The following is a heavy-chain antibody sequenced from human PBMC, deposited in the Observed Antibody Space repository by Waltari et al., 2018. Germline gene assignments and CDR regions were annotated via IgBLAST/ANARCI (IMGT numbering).Heavy chain of an antibody. CDR3: ARGHIVVVPAANYNWFDP. J-gene: IGHJ5*02. CDR1: GGSISSHY. V-gene: IGHV4-59*11. D-gene: IGHD2-2*01. Sequence: QVQLQESGPGLVKPSETLSLTCTVSGGSISSHYWSWIRQPPGKGLEWIGYIYYSGSTNDNPALKSRVTISVDTSKNQFALKLSSVTAADTAVYYCARGHIVVVPAANYNWFDPWGQGTLVTVSS. CDR2: IYYSGST.